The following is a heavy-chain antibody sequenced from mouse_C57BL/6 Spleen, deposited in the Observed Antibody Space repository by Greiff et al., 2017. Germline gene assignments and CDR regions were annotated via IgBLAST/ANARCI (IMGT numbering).Heavy chain of an antibody. Sequence: VQLQQSGAELVRPGASVKLSCTASGFNIKDDYMHWVKQRPEQGLEWIGWIDPENGDTEYASKFQGKATITADTSSNTAYLQLSSLTSEDTAVYYCTRPDYDGKFAYGGQGILVPVSA. CDR3: TRPDYDGKFAY. CDR2: IDPENGDT. V-gene: IGHV14-4*01. CDR1: GFNIKDDY. D-gene: IGHD2-4*01. J-gene: IGHJ3*01.